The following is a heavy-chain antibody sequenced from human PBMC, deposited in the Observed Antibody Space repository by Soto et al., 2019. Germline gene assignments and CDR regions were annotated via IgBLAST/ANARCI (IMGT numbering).Heavy chain of an antibody. CDR1: GGSISSGGYY. V-gene: IGHV4-31*03. Sequence: NPSETLSLTCTVSGGSISSGGYYWSWIRQHPGKGLEWIGYIYYSGSTYYNPSLKSRVTISVDTSKNQFSLKLSSVTAADTAVYYCAAPRITMVRGVIEARGWFDPWGQGTLVTVSS. CDR3: AAPRITMVRGVIEARGWFDP. D-gene: IGHD3-10*01. CDR2: IYYSGST. J-gene: IGHJ5*02.